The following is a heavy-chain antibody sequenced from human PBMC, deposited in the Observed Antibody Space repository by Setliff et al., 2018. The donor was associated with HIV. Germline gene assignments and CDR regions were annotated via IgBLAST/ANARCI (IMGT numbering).Heavy chain of an antibody. CDR3: VRDQLRVPERWDFDF. Sequence: GGSLRLSCAASGFVFTDHSFHWVRQAPGEGLEWLSYISATGTTVSYADSVRGRFIISRDSVRNELYLQMKRLRVEDTALYYCVRDQLRVPERWDFDFWGQGTLVTAPQ. CDR2: ISATGTTV. D-gene: IGHD1-26*01. V-gene: IGHV3-48*01. J-gene: IGHJ4*02. CDR1: GFVFTDHS.